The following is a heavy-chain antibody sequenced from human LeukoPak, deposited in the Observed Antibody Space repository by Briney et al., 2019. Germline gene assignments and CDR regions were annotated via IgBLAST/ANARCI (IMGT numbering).Heavy chain of an antibody. J-gene: IGHJ5*01. D-gene: IGHD6-13*01. V-gene: IGHV4-39*01. Sequence: SETLSLTCTVSGGSISSSSYYWGWIRQPPGKGLEWIVSIYYSGSTCYNPSLKSRVTLSVDTYKNQFSLKLSYVPAADTAVYYCASPGYSSSWYDSWGQGTLGTVSS. CDR2: IYYSGST. CDR1: GGSISSSSYY. CDR3: ASPGYSSSWYDS.